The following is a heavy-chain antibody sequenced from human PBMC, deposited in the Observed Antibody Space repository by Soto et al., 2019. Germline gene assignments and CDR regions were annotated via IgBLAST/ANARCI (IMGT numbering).Heavy chain of an antibody. Sequence: PSETLSLTCAVSGGSISSSNWWSWVRQPPGKGLEWIGEIYHSGSTNYNPSLKSRVTISVDKSKNQFSLKLSSVTAADTAVYYCSRNPVVLVPAAMSGWFDPWGQGTLVT. J-gene: IGHJ5*02. V-gene: IGHV4-4*02. CDR1: GGSISSSNW. D-gene: IGHD2-2*01. CDR3: SRNPVVLVPAAMSGWFDP. CDR2: IYHSGST.